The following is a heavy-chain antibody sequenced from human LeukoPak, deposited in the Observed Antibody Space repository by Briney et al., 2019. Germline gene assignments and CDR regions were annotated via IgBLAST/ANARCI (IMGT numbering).Heavy chain of an antibody. CDR2: IYPSDSTT. Sequence: GESLKISFNGSGYTYTNSRIGWVRQMPGKGLEWMGTIYPSDSTTRYSPSFQGQVTISADKSFSTAYLQWSSLKASDTGMYYCARRYCTGLACFSPLDYWGQGTLVTVSS. V-gene: IGHV5-51*01. J-gene: IGHJ4*02. CDR3: ARRYCTGLACFSPLDY. CDR1: GYTYTNSR. D-gene: IGHD2-8*02.